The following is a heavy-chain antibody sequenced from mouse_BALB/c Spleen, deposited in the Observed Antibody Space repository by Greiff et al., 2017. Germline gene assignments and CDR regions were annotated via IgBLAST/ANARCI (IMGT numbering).Heavy chain of an antibody. Sequence: EVQLVESGGGLVKPGGSRKLSCAASGFTFSSFGMHWVRQAPEKGLEWVAYISSGSSTIYYADTVKGRFTISRDNPKNTLFLQMTSLRSEDTAMYYCARQGYGNYGGAWFAYWGQGTLVTVSA. D-gene: IGHD2-1*01. V-gene: IGHV5-17*02. J-gene: IGHJ3*01. CDR3: ARQGYGNYGGAWFAY. CDR1: GFTFSSFG. CDR2: ISSGSSTI.